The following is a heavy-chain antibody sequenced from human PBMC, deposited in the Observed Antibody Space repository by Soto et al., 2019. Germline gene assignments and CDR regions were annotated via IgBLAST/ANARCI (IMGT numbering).Heavy chain of an antibody. CDR1: GYTFNTYG. D-gene: IGHD6-13*01. V-gene: IGHV1-18*01. CDR2: ISAYNGNT. CDR3: ARDYSSYPSGIDY. J-gene: IGHJ4*02. Sequence: QVQLVQSGAEVKEPGASVKVSCEASGYTFNTYGISWVRQAPGRGLEWMAWISAYNGNTNYAQKFQGRVTMTTDSSTSKAYMELRSLGSDDTAVYYCARDYSSYPSGIDYWGQGTLVTVSS.